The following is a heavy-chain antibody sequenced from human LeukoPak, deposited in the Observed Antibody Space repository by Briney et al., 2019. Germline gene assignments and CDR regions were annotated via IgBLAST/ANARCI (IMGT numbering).Heavy chain of an antibody. CDR2: IYYSGST. CDR1: GGSISSGDYY. V-gene: IGHV4-30-4*08. CDR3: ARQANWAWYIDY. J-gene: IGHJ4*02. Sequence: SETLSLTCTVSGGSISSGDYYWSWIRQPPGKGLEWIGYIYYSGSTYYNPSLKSRVTISIDTSKNQFSLKLTSVTAADTAVYYCARQANWAWYIDYWGQGALVTASS. D-gene: IGHD7-27*01.